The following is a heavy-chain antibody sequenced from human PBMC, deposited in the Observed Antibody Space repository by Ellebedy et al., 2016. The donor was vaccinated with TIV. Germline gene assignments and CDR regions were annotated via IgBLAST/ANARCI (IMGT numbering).Heavy chain of an antibody. CDR3: TRGPTHGGFDY. CDR1: GFTVSSNY. J-gene: IGHJ4*02. Sequence: GESLKISCAASGFTVSSNYMSWVRQAPGKGLGWVSVIYSGGSTYYADSVKGRFTISRDNSKNTLYLQMNSLRVEDTAVYYCTRGPTHGGFDYWGQGTLVTVSS. V-gene: IGHV3-66*01. CDR2: IYSGGST. D-gene: IGHD3-16*01.